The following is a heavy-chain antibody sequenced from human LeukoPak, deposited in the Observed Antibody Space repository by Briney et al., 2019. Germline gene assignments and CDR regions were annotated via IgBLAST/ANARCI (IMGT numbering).Heavy chain of an antibody. CDR3: AQLSRRAGAYWLDY. J-gene: IGHJ4*02. D-gene: IGHD3-10*01. CDR1: GGTFASFS. V-gene: IGHV1-69*10. CDR2: IMPSVGII. Sequence: ASLKLSCKASGGTFASFSISWVRQTPKKGLEWMGPIMPSVGIINYAQNFQGRVTFTADKSTNTAYMHMSSLRAEDTAVYYCAQLSRRAGAYWLDYWGQPTL.